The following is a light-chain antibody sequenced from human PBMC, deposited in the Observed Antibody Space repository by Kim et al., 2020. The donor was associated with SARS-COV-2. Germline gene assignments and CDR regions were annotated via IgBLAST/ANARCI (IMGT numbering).Light chain of an antibody. J-gene: IGLJ2*01. Sequence: QSALTQPASVSGSPGQSITICTGPSSDVGGYNFFAWYQQHPGKVPKLMIYDATHRPSGVSNRFSGSKSGNTASLTISGLQAEDEADYYCSSYRSSFTVLFGGGTKVTVL. CDR2: DAT. CDR1: SSDVGGYNF. V-gene: IGLV2-14*03. CDR3: SSYRSSFTVL.